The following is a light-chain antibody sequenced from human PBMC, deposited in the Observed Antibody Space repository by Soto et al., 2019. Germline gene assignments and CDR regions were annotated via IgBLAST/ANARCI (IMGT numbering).Light chain of an antibody. CDR3: CSYARSNSWV. CDR1: SSDVGNYNL. J-gene: IGLJ3*02. V-gene: IGLV2-23*01. CDR2: EGS. Sequence: QSALTQPASVSGSPGQSITISCTGASSDVGNYNLVSWYQQHSGKAPKLMIYEGSNRPSGVSNRFSGSKSGNTASLTISGLQAEDEADYYCCSYARSNSWVFGGGTKLTVL.